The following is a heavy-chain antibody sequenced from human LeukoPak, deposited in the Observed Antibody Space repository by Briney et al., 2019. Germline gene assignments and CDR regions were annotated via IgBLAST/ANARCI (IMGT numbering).Heavy chain of an antibody. CDR3: ARASGSSAVPFDY. Sequence: GASVKVSCKASGGTFSSYAISWVRQAPGQGLEWMGRIIPILNIPNYAHKFQGRVTMTRDTSTSTLYMELSSLTSEDTAVYYCARASGSSAVPFDYWGQGTLVTVSS. V-gene: IGHV1-69*04. J-gene: IGHJ4*02. CDR2: IIPILNIP. D-gene: IGHD3-10*01. CDR1: GGTFSSYA.